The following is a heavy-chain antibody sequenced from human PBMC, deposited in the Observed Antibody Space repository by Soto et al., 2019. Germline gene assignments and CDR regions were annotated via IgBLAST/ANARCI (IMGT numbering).Heavy chain of an antibody. D-gene: IGHD3-10*01. V-gene: IGHV3-73*01. J-gene: IGHJ4*02. CDR2: IRSKANSYAT. Sequence: EVQLVESGGGLVQPGGSLKLSCAASGFTLSASAIHWVRQASGKGLEWVGHIRSKANSYATAYGASVKGRFTISRDDSKNTAYLQMNSLKTEDTAMYYCHNGSGSYYKARWGLGTLVTVSS. CDR3: HNGSGSYYKAR. CDR1: GFTLSASA.